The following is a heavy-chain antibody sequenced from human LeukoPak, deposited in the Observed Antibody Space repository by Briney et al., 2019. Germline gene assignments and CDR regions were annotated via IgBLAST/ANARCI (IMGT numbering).Heavy chain of an antibody. Sequence: SETLSLTCTVSGGSISSYFWSWIRQPPGKGLEWIGYIYYSGSTNYNPSLKSRVTISVDTSKNQFSLTLSSVTAADTAVYYCARQYCSSTNCYYFYYWGQGTLVTVSS. V-gene: IGHV4-59*01. CDR1: GGSISSYF. CDR2: IYYSGST. J-gene: IGHJ4*02. D-gene: IGHD2-2*01. CDR3: ARQYCSSTNCYYFYY.